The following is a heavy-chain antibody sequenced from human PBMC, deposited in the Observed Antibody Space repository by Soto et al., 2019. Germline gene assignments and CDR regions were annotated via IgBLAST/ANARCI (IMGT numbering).Heavy chain of an antibody. Sequence: SETLSLTCTVSDDFISSYYWNWIRQPAGKGLEWIGRVATNGATTDNPSLESRGTMSVDTSKQRISLKLHSVTAADAAVYFCARAHYHILTGSYAMHVLVQGDTVTAS. CDR1: DDFISSYY. CDR3: ARAHYHILTGSYAMHV. V-gene: IGHV4-4*07. D-gene: IGHD3-9*01. J-gene: IGHJ6*02. CDR2: VATNGAT.